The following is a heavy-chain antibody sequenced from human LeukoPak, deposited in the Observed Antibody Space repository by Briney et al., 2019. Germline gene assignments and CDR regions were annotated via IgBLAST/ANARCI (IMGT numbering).Heavy chain of an antibody. CDR1: GFTFSSYS. Sequence: PGGSLRLSCAASGFTFSSYSMNWVRQAPGKGLEWVSYISSSSSTIYYADSVKGRFTISRDNAKNSLYLQMNSLRAEDTAVYYCAREMITIFGLVTELYYYYYMDVWGKGTTVTVSS. J-gene: IGHJ6*03. V-gene: IGHV3-48*04. CDR2: ISSSSSTI. CDR3: AREMITIFGLVTELYYYYYMDV. D-gene: IGHD3-3*01.